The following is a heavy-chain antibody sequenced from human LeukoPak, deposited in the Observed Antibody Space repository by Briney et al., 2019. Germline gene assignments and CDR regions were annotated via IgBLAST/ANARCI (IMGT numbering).Heavy chain of an antibody. CDR2: IGDSGTPI. CDR1: GFTFSDHY. CDR3: ARDRRPSVYGGLDN. V-gene: IGHV3-11*04. Sequence: GGSLRLSCAASGFTFSDHYVSWIRQAPGKGLEWVSYIGDSGTPIYYADSVEGRFTVSRDNAKNSLFLQMDSLRAEDTAVYYCARDRRPSVYGGLDNWGQGTLVTVSS. J-gene: IGHJ4*02. D-gene: IGHD4/OR15-4a*01.